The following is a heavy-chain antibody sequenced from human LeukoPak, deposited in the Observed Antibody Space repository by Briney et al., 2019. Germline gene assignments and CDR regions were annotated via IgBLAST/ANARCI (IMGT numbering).Heavy chain of an antibody. CDR1: GASISSSSYY. D-gene: IGHD6-19*01. CDR3: GAYGSSAAYFDY. CDR2: IYYNGNT. J-gene: IGHJ4*02. Sequence: SETLSLTCPVSGASISSSSYYWGWIPQPPGKGLEWIGSIYYNGNTYYNPSLKSRVTISVDTSRNQFSLELSSVTAADTAVYYCGAYGSSAAYFDYWGQGTLVTVSS. V-gene: IGHV4-39*01.